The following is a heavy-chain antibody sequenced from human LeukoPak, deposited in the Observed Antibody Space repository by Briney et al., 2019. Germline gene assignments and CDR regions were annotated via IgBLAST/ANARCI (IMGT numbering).Heavy chain of an antibody. Sequence: SETLSLTCTVSGGSISSYYWSWIRQPPGKGLEWIGYIYYSGSTNYKSSLKSRVTISVDTSKNQFSLKLSSVTAADTAVYCCARERAVTTYYYFDYWGQGTLVTVSS. CDR3: ARERAVTTYYYFDY. J-gene: IGHJ4*02. V-gene: IGHV4-59*01. CDR2: IYYSGST. D-gene: IGHD4-17*01. CDR1: GGSISSYY.